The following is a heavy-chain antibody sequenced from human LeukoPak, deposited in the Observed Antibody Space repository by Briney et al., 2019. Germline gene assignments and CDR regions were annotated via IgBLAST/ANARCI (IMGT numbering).Heavy chain of an antibody. J-gene: IGHJ6*03. CDR1: GYTFTTYT. CDR3: ARVPRSKNYIVVVPAAKVDYYYYYYMDV. CDR2: MHAGNKNT. V-gene: IGHV1-3*01. D-gene: IGHD2-2*01. Sequence: ASVKVSCKASGYTFTTYTMHWVRQAPGQGLEWMGWMHAGNKNTKYSQKFQGRVTITWDTSASTAYMELSSLRSEDTAVYYCARVPRSKNYIVVVPAAKVDYYYYYYMDVWGKGTTVTVSS.